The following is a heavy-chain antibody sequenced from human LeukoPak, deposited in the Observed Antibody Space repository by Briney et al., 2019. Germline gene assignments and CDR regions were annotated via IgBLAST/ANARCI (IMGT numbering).Heavy chain of an antibody. CDR1: GFTFSNYA. Sequence: SGGSLRLSCAGSGFTFSNYAMNWVRQAPGKGLEWVSVIGGTGGNTYYADAVKGRFTIFRDNSKNTLYLQMSSLRAEDTAVYYCAKADYDSSRGVLAYWGQGTLVTVSS. J-gene: IGHJ4*02. D-gene: IGHD3-22*01. V-gene: IGHV3-23*01. CDR3: AKADYDSSRGVLAY. CDR2: IGGTGGNT.